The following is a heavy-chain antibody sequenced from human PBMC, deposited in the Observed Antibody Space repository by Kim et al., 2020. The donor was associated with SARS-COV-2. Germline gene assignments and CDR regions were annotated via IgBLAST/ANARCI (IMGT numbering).Heavy chain of an antibody. Sequence: NPSLKSRVTISVDTSKNQFSLKLSSVTAADTAVYYCAREYDILTGYLDYWGQGTLVTVSS. J-gene: IGHJ4*02. D-gene: IGHD3-9*01. CDR3: AREYDILTGYLDY. V-gene: IGHV4-39*07.